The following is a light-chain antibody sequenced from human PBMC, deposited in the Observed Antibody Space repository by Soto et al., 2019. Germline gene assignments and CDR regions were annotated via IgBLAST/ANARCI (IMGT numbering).Light chain of an antibody. CDR3: QQYKNWLRT. J-gene: IGKJ1*01. Sequence: EIVMTQSPSTLSVSPGERATLSCRASQSISTNLAWYQHRPGQAPRLLMYGAFNRATGIPARFSGSGSGTEFTLTIRSLQSEDFAVYYCQQYKNWLRTFGQGTKVDIK. CDR2: GAF. CDR1: QSISTN. V-gene: IGKV3-15*01.